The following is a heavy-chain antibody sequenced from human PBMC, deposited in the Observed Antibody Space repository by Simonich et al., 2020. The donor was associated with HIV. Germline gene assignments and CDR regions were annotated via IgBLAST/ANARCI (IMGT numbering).Heavy chain of an antibody. D-gene: IGHD6-6*01. V-gene: IGHV1-69*13. CDR1: GGTFSSHV. J-gene: IGHJ5*02. Sequence: QVQLVQSGAEVKKPASSVKFSCKASGGTFSSHVISWVRQAPEQGLEWMGGIIPIFGTTHNAQKFQGRVTITADESTSTAYMELSSLRSEDTAVYYCATVFEYSSSDGNWFDPWGQGTLVTVSS. CDR3: ATVFEYSSSDGNWFDP. CDR2: IIPIFGTT.